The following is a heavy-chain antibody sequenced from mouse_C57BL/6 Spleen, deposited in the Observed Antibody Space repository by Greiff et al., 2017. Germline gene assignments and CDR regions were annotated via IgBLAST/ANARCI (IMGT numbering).Heavy chain of an antibody. CDR3: ARYYYGSSYGDY. CDR1: GYTFTDHT. J-gene: IGHJ2*01. V-gene: IGHV1-78*01. Sequence: QVQLKESDAELVKPGASVKISCTASGYTFTDHTIHWMKQRPEQGLEWIGYIYPRDGSTKYNEKFKGKATLTADKSSSTAYMQLNSLTSEDSAVYFCARYYYGSSYGDYWGQGTTLTVSS. CDR2: IYPRDGST. D-gene: IGHD1-1*01.